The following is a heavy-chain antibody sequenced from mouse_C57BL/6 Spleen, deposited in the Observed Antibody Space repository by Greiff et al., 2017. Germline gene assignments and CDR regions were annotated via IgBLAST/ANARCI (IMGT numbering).Heavy chain of an antibody. V-gene: IGHV3-6*01. D-gene: IGHD1-1*01. CDR1: GYSITSGYY. J-gene: IGHJ2*01. Sequence: VQLKESGPGLVKPSQSLSLTCSVTGYSITSGYYWNWIRQFPGNKLEWMGYISYDGSNNYNPSLKNRISITRDTSKNQFFLKLNSVTTEDTATYYCAREGYYGSSYRSFDYWGQGTTLTVSS. CDR3: AREGYYGSSYRSFDY. CDR2: ISYDGSN.